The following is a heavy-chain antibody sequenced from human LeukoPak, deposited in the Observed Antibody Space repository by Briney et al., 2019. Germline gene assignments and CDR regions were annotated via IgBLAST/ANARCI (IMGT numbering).Heavy chain of an antibody. D-gene: IGHD3-22*01. CDR1: GGSISSYY. V-gene: IGHV4-59*12. J-gene: IGHJ5*02. Sequence: MSSETLSLTCTVSGGSISSYYCSWIRQPPGKGLEWIGYIYYSGSTYYNPSLKSRVTISVDTSKNQFSLKLSSVTAADTAVYYCARAPFYYLVNWFDPWGQGTLVTVSS. CDR3: ARAPFYYLVNWFDP. CDR2: IYYSGST.